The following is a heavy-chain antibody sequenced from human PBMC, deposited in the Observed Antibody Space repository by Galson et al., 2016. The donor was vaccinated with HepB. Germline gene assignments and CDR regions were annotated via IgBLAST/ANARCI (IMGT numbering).Heavy chain of an antibody. D-gene: IGHD4-11*01. CDR1: GFSFGDDG. Sequence: SLRLSCAASGFSFGDDGVSWFRQAPGKGLEWVAFIRSKTYGGTREYAASVKGRFTISRDDSKTIAYLQMNSLNTEETAVYFCTRALVTTGDWMYYGMDVWGQGTTVTVSS. V-gene: IGHV3-49*03. CDR3: TRALVTTGDWMYYGMDV. J-gene: IGHJ6*02. CDR2: IRSKTYGGTR.